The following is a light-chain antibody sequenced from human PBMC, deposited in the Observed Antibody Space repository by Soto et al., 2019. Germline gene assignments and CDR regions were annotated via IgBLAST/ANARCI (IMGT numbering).Light chain of an antibody. V-gene: IGKV1-39*01. CDR3: QQSYSTPRT. CDR2: AAS. J-gene: IGKJ1*01. CDR1: QSIRTY. Sequence: DIQMTQSPSSLSASVGDRVAITCRASQSIRTYLNWYHQKPGEAPKVLISAASNLQSGVPSRFSGSGSETDFTLTISSLQPEDFGTYYCQQSYSTPRTFGQGTKVEIK.